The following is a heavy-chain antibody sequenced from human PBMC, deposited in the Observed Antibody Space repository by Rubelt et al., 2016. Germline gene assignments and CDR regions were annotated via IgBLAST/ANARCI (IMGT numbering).Heavy chain of an antibody. D-gene: IGHD2/OR15-2a*01. J-gene: IGHJ4*02. CDR1: GYTFTSYG. CDR3: ALLEYYFDY. V-gene: IGHV1-2*02. CDR2: INPNSGGT. Sequence: QVQLVQSGAEVKKPGASVKVSCKASGYTFTSYGISWVRQAPGQGLEWMGWINPNSGGTKYAKNFQGRVTMTRDTSISTAYMELSRLRSDDTAVYYCALLEYYFDYWGQGTLVTVSS.